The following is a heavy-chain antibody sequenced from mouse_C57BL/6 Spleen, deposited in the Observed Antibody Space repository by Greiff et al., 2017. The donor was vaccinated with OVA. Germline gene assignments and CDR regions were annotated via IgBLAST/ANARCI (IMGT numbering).Heavy chain of an antibody. CDR2: IDPSDSET. V-gene: IGHV1-52*01. D-gene: IGHD1-1*01. J-gene: IGHJ2*01. Sequence: QVQLKQPGAELVRPGSSVKLSCKASGYTFTSYWMHWVKQRPIQGLEWIGNIDPSDSETHYNQKFKDKATLTVDKSSSTAYMQLSSLTSEDSAVYYCARDYGSGYFDYWGQGTTLTVSS. CDR1: GYTFTSYW. CDR3: ARDYGSGYFDY.